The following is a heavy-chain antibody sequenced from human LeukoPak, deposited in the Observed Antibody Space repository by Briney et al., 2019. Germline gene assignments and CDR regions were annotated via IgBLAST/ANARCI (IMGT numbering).Heavy chain of an antibody. V-gene: IGHV4-39*07. CDR2: IYYSGST. CDR1: GGSISSSSYY. J-gene: IGHJ4*02. Sequence: SETLSLTCTVSGGSISSSSYYWGWIRQPPGKGLEWIGSIYYSGSTNYNPSLKSRVTISVDTSKNQFSLKLSSVTAADTAVYYCARMTTTHPDYWGQGTLVTVSS. D-gene: IGHD4-11*01. CDR3: ARMTTTHPDY.